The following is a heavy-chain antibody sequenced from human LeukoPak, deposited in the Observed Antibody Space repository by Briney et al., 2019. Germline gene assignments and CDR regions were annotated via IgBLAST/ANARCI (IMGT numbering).Heavy chain of an antibody. D-gene: IGHD6-19*01. CDR3: ARVAVADYFDY. J-gene: IGHJ4*02. V-gene: IGHV1-2*02. Sequence: KFQGRVTMTRDTSISTTYMELSSLRSDDTAVYYCARVAVADYFDYWGQGTLVTVSS.